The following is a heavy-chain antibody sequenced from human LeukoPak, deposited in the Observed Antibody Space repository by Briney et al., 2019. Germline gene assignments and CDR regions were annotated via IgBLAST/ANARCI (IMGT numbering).Heavy chain of an antibody. CDR1: GFTFSSYW. CDR3: ARFILGTSRYGDYFDY. J-gene: IGHJ4*02. D-gene: IGHD2-2*01. CDR2: INTDGSST. Sequence: EGSLRLSCAASGFTFSSYWMHWVRQAPGKGLVWVSRINTDGSSTSYADSVKGRFTISRDNAKNTLYLQMNSLRAEDTAVYYCARFILGTSRYGDYFDYWGQGTLVTVSS. V-gene: IGHV3-74*01.